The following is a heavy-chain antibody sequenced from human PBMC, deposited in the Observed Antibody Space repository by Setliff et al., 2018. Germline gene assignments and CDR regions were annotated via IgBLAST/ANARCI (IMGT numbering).Heavy chain of an antibody. V-gene: IGHV4-38-2*01. J-gene: IGHJ5*02. Sequence: PSETLSLTCAVSGFSISSGYYWGWIRQPPGKGLEWIVNIHHSGKAYYNPSLKSRVTMSVDTSKNHVSLKLSSVTAADTAVYYCARAHTWSLPNDNSGYPGWFDPWGQGTLGT. CDR2: IHHSGKA. CDR1: GFSISSGYY. CDR3: ARAHTWSLPNDNSGYPGWFDP. D-gene: IGHD3-22*01.